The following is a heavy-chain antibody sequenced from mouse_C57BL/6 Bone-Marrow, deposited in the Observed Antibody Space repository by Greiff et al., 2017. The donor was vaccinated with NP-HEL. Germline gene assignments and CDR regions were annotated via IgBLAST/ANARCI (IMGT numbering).Heavy chain of an antibody. D-gene: IGHD2-4*01. CDR2: IDPSDSET. J-gene: IGHJ4*01. V-gene: IGHV1-52*01. CDR1: GYTFTSYW. CDR3: ARLAPIRDYDGYYYAMDY. Sequence: QVQLQQPGAELVRPGSSVKLSCKASGYTFTSYWMHWVKQRPIQGLEWIGNIDPSDSETHYNQKFKDKATLTVDKSSSTAYMQLSSLTSEDSAVYYCARLAPIRDYDGYYYAMDYWGQGTSVTVSS.